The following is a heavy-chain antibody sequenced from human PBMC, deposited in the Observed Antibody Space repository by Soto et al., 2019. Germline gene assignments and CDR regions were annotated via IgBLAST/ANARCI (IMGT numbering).Heavy chain of an antibody. V-gene: IGHV1-8*01. CDR2: MNPNSVNT. CDR3: AGEKVGTTGIDF. CDR1: GYTFTGYD. Sequence: QAQLVQSGAEVKKPGASVKVSCKASGYTFTGYDLNWVRQATGQGLEWMGWMNPNSVNTGYAQNFQGRVTMTRDNSIATAYMALTSLRDEHSGGYSCAGEKVGTTGIDFWGQGTRVTVSS. J-gene: IGHJ4*02. D-gene: IGHD1-26*01.